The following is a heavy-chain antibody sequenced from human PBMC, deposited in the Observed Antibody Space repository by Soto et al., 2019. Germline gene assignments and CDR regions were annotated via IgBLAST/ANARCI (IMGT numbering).Heavy chain of an antibody. Sequence: VSGGISRGCCWTGIRQPPGKGKEWIGEINHPGSSKYNPSLKIRDTKSLDTSQNQFSLRLRSVTAADTAVYYCAIGREIFGAFTQFEYWAQGTKLTV. D-gene: IGHD3-3*01. V-gene: IGHV4-34*01. J-gene: IGHJ4*02. CDR1: GGISRGCC. CDR3: AIGREIFGAFTQFEY. CDR2: INHPGSS.